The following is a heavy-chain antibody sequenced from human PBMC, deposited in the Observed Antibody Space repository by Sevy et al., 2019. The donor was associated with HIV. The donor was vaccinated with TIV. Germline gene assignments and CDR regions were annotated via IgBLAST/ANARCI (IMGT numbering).Heavy chain of an antibody. CDR3: AREGPRIAQFDN. CDR1: GASISSNTYY. V-gene: IGHV4-39*02. CDR2: IYFSGSA. Sequence: SETLSLTCTVSGASISSNTYYWGWIRQPPGKDLDWIGSIYFSGSAYYNPSLKGRVTISVDTSKNQFSLKLRSVTATDTAVYYCAREGPRIAQFDNWGQGTLVTVSS. J-gene: IGHJ4*02. D-gene: IGHD6-13*01.